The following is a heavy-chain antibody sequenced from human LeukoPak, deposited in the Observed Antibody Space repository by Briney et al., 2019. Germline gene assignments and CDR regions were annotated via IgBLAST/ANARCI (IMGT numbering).Heavy chain of an antibody. CDR3: ARPTTIDAFDI. CDR2: IYTSGST. V-gene: IGHV4-61*02. CDR1: GGSISTGSYY. J-gene: IGHJ3*02. D-gene: IGHD3-9*01. Sequence: SQTLSHICTVSGGSISTGSYYPSWVRQPAGKTLEWIGRIYTSGSTNYNPSLKSRVTISVDTSKNQFSLKLSTVTAADTAVYYCARPTTIDAFDIWGQGTMVTVSS.